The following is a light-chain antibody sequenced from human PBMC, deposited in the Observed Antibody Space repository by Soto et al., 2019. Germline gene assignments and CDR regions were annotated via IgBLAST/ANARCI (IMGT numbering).Light chain of an antibody. CDR3: QQYGSSSYT. CDR1: QSVSSSY. V-gene: IGKV3-20*01. CDR2: AAS. Sequence: DIVLTQSPGTLSLSPGEGATLSCRASQSVSSSYLAWYQQKPGQAPRLLIFAASSRATGIPDRFSGSGSGTDFTLTISRLEPEDFAVYYCQQYGSSSYTFGQGTKLEIK. J-gene: IGKJ2*01.